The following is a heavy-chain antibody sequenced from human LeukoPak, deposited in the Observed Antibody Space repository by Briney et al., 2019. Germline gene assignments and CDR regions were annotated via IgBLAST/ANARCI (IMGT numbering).Heavy chain of an antibody. CDR2: ISSSSSYI. D-gene: IGHD2-2*01. J-gene: IGHJ4*02. CDR1: GFTFSSHS. V-gene: IGHV3-21*01. CDR3: ARDTTLVVPAATLDY. Sequence: GGSLRLSCAASGFTFSSHSMNWVRQAPGKGLEWVSSISSSSSYIYYADSVKGRFTISRDNAKNSLYLQMNSLRAEDTAVYYCARDTTLVVPAATLDYWGQGTLVTVSS.